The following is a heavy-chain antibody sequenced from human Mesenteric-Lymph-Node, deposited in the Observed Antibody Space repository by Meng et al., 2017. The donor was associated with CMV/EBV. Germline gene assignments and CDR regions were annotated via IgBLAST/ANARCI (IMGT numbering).Heavy chain of an antibody. CDR2: INPGSGST. Sequence: ASVKVSCKASGYTFNSYHMHWVRQAPGQGLEWMGMINPGSGSTTYAQKFQGRVTMARDTSTSTVYMDLSSLRSDDTAVYYCARGWDYRGNFPRDYWGQGTLVTVSS. J-gene: IGHJ4*02. CDR1: GYTFNSYH. CDR3: ARGWDYRGNFPRDY. D-gene: IGHD4-23*01. V-gene: IGHV1-46*02.